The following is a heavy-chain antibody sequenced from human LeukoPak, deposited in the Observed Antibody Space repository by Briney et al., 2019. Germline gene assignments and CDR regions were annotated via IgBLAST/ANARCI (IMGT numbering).Heavy chain of an antibody. D-gene: IGHD6-19*01. CDR1: GFTFSGYS. J-gene: IGHJ4*02. Sequence: GGSLRLSCAASGFTFSGYSMNWVRQAPGKGLEWVANIKQDGSEKYYVDSVKGRFTISRDNAKNSLYLQMNSLRAEDTAVYYCASLSSGWYYFDYWGQGTLVTVSS. CDR3: ASLSSGWYYFDY. CDR2: IKQDGSEK. V-gene: IGHV3-7*01.